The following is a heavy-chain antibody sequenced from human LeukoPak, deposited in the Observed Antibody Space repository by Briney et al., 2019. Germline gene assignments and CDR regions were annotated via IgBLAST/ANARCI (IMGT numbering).Heavy chain of an antibody. CDR1: GGTFSSYA. Sequence: GASVKVSCKASGGTFSSYAISWVRQAPGQGLEWMGGIIPIFGTANYAQKFQGRVTITTDKSTSTAYMELSSLRSEDTAVYYCARVSGIFGLFFPKNYFDYWGQGTLVTVSS. V-gene: IGHV1-69*05. J-gene: IGHJ4*02. D-gene: IGHD3-3*01. CDR2: IIPIFGTA. CDR3: ARVSGIFGLFFPKNYFDY.